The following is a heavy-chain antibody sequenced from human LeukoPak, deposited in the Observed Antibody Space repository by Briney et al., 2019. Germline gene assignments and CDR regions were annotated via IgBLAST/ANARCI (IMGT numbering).Heavy chain of an antibody. CDR3: SRGLDSRKLGY. CDR1: GASFSSGDQY. Sequence: PSETLSLTCTVSGASFSSGDQYWNWIRQSPGKGLEWIGSIHPSGMLYNNPSLESRVTISIDTSKNQFSLNLNSVTAADTAVYFCSRGLDSRKLGYWGPGTLVTVSS. D-gene: IGHD3-22*01. V-gene: IGHV4-31*03. J-gene: IGHJ4*02. CDR2: IHPSGML.